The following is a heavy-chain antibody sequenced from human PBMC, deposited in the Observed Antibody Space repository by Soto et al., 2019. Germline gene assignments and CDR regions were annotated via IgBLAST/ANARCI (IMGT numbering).Heavy chain of an antibody. J-gene: IGHJ5*02. CDR1: GGSFSGYY. Sequence: PSETLSLTCAVYGGSFSGYYWSWIRQPPGKGLEWIGEINHSGSTNYNPSLKSRVTISGDTSKNQFSLKLSSVTAADTAVYYCARSNYYDSSGYYHWGQGTLVTVSS. D-gene: IGHD3-22*01. V-gene: IGHV4-34*01. CDR3: ARSNYYDSSGYYH. CDR2: INHSGST.